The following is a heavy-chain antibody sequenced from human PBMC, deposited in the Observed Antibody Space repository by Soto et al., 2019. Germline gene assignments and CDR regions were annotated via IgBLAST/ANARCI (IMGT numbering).Heavy chain of an antibody. J-gene: IGHJ4*02. V-gene: IGHV4-39*01. D-gene: IGHD3-9*01. Sequence: SETLSLTCTVSGGSVISSSYYLVWVRQPPGKGLEWIGSVYYSGSTYYNPSLESRVTISVDKSKNQFSLKLMSLSAADTAVYYCGRLEGLATISYYFDYWGQGALVTVSS. CDR3: GRLEGLATISYYFDY. CDR1: GGSVISSSYY. CDR2: VYYSGST.